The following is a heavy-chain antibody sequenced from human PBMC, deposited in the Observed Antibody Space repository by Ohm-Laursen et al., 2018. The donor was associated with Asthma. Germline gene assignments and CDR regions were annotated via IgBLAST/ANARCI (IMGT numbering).Heavy chain of an antibody. CDR3: ARLTYSGSYWDY. Sequence: SQTLSLTCAVSGGSFSSSYYYWGWIRQPPGKGLEWIGSISYSGSTYYNPSLKGRVSISVDTSKNQFSLRLSSVTASDTAVYYCARLTYSGSYWDYWGQGTLVTVSS. V-gene: IGHV4-39*01. CDR1: GGSFSSSYYY. J-gene: IGHJ4*02. D-gene: IGHD1-26*01. CDR2: ISYSGST.